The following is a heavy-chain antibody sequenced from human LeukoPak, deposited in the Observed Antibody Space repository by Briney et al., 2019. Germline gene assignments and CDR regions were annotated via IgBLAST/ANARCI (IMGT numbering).Heavy chain of an antibody. CDR2: INSSGSTI. J-gene: IGHJ6*04. D-gene: IGHD3-10*02. CDR3: AELGITMIGGV. V-gene: IGHV3-48*04. Sequence: PGGSLRLSCAASGFIFSSYSMNWVRQAPGKGLEWVSFINSSGSTIYYADSVKGRFTISRDNAKNSLYLQMNSLRADDQAVYYFAELGITMIGGVWGKGTTVTISS. CDR1: GFIFSSYS.